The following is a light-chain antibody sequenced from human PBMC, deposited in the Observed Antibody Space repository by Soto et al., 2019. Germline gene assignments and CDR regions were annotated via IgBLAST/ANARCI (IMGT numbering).Light chain of an antibody. Sequence: EIVMTQSPATLSVSPGESATLSCRASQSVSSNLAWYQRKPGQAPRLLIYGASTRATGIPARFSGSGSGTDFTLTISRLEPEDFAVYYCQQYGSSSRTFGQGTKVDIK. V-gene: IGKV3-15*01. CDR3: QQYGSSSRT. CDR2: GAS. J-gene: IGKJ1*01. CDR1: QSVSSN.